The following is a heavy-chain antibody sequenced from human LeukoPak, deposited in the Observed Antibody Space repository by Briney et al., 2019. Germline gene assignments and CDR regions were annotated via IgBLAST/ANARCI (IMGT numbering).Heavy chain of an antibody. Sequence: GGNLRFSCAASGFTFSSYGMHWVRQAPGKGLEWVAFIRYDGSNKYYADSVKGRFTISRDNSKNTLYLQMNSLRAEDTAVYYCAKLLPRVATIYDAFDIWGQGTMVTVSS. J-gene: IGHJ3*02. D-gene: IGHD5-12*01. CDR1: GFTFSSYG. V-gene: IGHV3-30*02. CDR3: AKLLPRVATIYDAFDI. CDR2: IRYDGSNK.